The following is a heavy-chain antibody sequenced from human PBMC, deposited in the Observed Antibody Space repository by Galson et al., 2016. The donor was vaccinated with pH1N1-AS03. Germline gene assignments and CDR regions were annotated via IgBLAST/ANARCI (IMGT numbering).Heavy chain of an antibody. CDR3: ARDRHFDNAGHFYESEY. CDR1: GYTFISYV. D-gene: IGHD3-22*01. V-gene: IGHV1-3*01. Sequence: SVKVSCKASGYTFISYVMHWVRQAPGQRLEWMGWINAGNGNTTYSQSFQGRVTITRDTSASKAYMELSSLRSEDTAVYFCARDRHFDNAGHFYESEYWGQGTLVTVSS. CDR2: INAGNGNT. J-gene: IGHJ4*02.